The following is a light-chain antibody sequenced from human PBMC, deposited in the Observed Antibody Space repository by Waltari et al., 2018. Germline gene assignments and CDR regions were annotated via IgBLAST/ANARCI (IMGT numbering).Light chain of an antibody. CDR1: SSDIGSYNV. CDR3: SSYAGSVV. Sequence: QSALTQPASVSGSRGQSITISCTGSSSDIGSYNVVSWYQHHPGKAPRLLIHGVTNRPSGVSNRFSGSKSVNTASLTISGLQAEDEADYYCSSYAGSVVFGGGTKLTVL. CDR2: GVT. V-gene: IGLV2-23*02. J-gene: IGLJ3*02.